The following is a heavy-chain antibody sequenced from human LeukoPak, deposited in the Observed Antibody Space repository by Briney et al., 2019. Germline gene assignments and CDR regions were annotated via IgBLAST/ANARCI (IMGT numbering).Heavy chain of an antibody. V-gene: IGHV4-31*03. CDR1: GGSISSGGYY. D-gene: IGHD3-10*01. CDR2: IYYSGST. J-gene: IGHJ4*02. CDR3: PRENYLGFGGGFDY. Sequence: SQTLSLTCTVSGGSISSGGYYWSWIRQHPGKDLEWIGYIYYSGSTYYNPSLKSRVTISVDTSKNQFSLKLSSVTAADTAVYYVPRENYLGFGGGFDYWGQGTLVTVSS.